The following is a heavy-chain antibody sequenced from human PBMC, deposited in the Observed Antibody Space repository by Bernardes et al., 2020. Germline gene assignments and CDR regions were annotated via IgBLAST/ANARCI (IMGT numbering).Heavy chain of an antibody. D-gene: IGHD3-10*01. CDR1: GFAFSDHY. Sequence: GGSLRLSCAASGFAFSDHYMDWVRQAPEKGLEWVCRIRKKANSYSTEFAASVKGRFTISRDDSKNSLYLQMNSLKPEDTAVYYCARLKSGALDYWGQGALVSVSS. CDR2: IRKKANSYST. V-gene: IGHV3-72*01. CDR3: ARLKSGALDY. J-gene: IGHJ4*02.